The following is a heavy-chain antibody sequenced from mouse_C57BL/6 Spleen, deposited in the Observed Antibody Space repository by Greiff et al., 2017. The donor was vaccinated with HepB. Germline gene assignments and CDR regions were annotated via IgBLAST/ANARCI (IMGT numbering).Heavy chain of an antibody. J-gene: IGHJ2*01. Sequence: EVMLVESVAELVRPGASVKLSCTASGFNIKNTYMHWVKQRPEQGLEWIGRIDPANGNTKYAPKFQGKATITADTSSNTDYLQLSSLTSEDTAIYDCAREGTVVAPLDYWGQGTTLTVSS. D-gene: IGHD1-1*01. CDR3: AREGTVVAPLDY. V-gene: IGHV14-3*01. CDR1: GFNIKNTY. CDR2: IDPANGNT.